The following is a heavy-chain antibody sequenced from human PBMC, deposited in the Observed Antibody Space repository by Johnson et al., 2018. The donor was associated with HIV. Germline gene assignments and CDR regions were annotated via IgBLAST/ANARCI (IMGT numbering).Heavy chain of an antibody. CDR1: GFTFSSYG. V-gene: IGHV3-30*02. Sequence: QVQLVESGGGVVQPGGSLRLSCAASGFTFSSYGMHWVRQAPGKGLEWVAFIRYDGSNKYYADSVKGRFTISRDNSKNTLYLQMNSLRAEDTAVYYCAKSTWELRHLDACDIWGQGTMVTVSS. D-gene: IGHD1-26*01. CDR3: AKSTWELRHLDACDI. CDR2: IRYDGSNK. J-gene: IGHJ3*02.